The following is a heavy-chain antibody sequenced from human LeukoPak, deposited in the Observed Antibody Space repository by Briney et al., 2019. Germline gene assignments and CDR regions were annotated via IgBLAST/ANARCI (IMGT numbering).Heavy chain of an antibody. Sequence: GASVKVSCEASGGTFSSYAISWVRQAPGQGLEWMGGIIRIFGTANYAQKFQGRVTITTDESTSTAYMELSSLRSEDTAVYYCARDGVADWVVPSLSYFDYWGQGTLVTVSS. V-gene: IGHV1-69*05. D-gene: IGHD2-15*01. CDR3: ARDGVADWVVPSLSYFDY. CDR2: IIRIFGTA. J-gene: IGHJ4*02. CDR1: GGTFSSYA.